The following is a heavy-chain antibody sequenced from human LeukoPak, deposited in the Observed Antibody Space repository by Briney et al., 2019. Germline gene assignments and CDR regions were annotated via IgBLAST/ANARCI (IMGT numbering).Heavy chain of an antibody. CDR2: ISYDGSNK. CDR1: GFTFSSYG. D-gene: IGHD2-15*01. V-gene: IGHV3-30*18. J-gene: IGHJ4*02. Sequence: GRSLRLSCAASGFTFSSYGMHWVRQAPGKGLEWVPVISYDGSNKYYADSVKGRFTISRDNSKNTLYLQMNSLRAEDTAVYYCAKVAVLGYCSGGSCPDYWGQGTLVTVSS. CDR3: AKVAVLGYCSGGSCPDY.